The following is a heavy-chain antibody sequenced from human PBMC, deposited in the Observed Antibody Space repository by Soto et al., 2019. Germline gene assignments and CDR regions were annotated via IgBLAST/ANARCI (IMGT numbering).Heavy chain of an antibody. D-gene: IGHD5-18*01. J-gene: IGHJ4*02. CDR2: INAGNGNT. CDR3: ARDPEVGIQLWSYFDY. CDR1: GYTFTSYA. Sequence: ASVKVSCKASGYTFTSYAMHWVRQAPGQRLEWMGWINAGNGNTKYSQKFQGRVTITRDTSASTAYMELSSLRSEDTAVYYCARDPEVGIQLWSYFDYWGQGTLVTVSS. V-gene: IGHV1-3*01.